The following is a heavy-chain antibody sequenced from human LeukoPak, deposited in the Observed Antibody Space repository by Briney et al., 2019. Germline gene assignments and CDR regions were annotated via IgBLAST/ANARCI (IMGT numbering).Heavy chain of an antibody. J-gene: IGHJ4*02. D-gene: IGHD2-21*02. CDR1: GGTFSSYA. V-gene: IGHV1-69*05. CDR3: VRDSGCGGDCSFDY. CDR2: IIPIFGTA. Sequence: SVKVSCKASGGTFSSYAISWVRQAPGQGLEWMGGIIPIFGTANYAQKFQGRVTITTDESTSTAYMGLSSLRSEDTAVYYCVRDSGCGGDCSFDYWGQGTLVTVSS.